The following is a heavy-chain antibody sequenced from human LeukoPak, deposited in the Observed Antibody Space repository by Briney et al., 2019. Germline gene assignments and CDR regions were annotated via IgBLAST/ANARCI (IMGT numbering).Heavy chain of an antibody. D-gene: IGHD6-19*01. Sequence: GRSLRLSCAASGFTFDDYAMHWVRQAPGKGLEWVSGISWNSGSIGYADSVKGRFTISRDNAKNSLYLQMNSLGAEDTALYYCAKDNGAVAVTYFDYWGQGTLVTVSS. CDR3: AKDNGAVAVTYFDY. J-gene: IGHJ4*02. CDR1: GFTFDDYA. CDR2: ISWNSGSI. V-gene: IGHV3-9*01.